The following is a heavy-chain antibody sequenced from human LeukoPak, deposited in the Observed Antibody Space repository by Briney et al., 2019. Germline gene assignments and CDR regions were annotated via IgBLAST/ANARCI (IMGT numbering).Heavy chain of an antibody. CDR3: ARETYSNYAYGMDV. J-gene: IGHJ6*02. V-gene: IGHV1-46*01. Sequence: ASVKVSCKASGYTGTSHYMHWVREAPGQRLEWMGLINPSGGSTNYAQKFQGRVTMTRDMSTSTVSMELSTLRSDDTAVYYCARETYSNYAYGMDVWGQGTTVTVSS. CDR1: GYTGTSHY. D-gene: IGHD4-11*01. CDR2: INPSGGST.